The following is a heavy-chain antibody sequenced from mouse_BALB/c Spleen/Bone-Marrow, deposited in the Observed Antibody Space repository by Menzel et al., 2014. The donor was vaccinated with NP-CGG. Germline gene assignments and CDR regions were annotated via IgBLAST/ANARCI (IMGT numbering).Heavy chain of an antibody. D-gene: IGHD2-13*01. J-gene: IGHJ3*01. CDR1: GYTFSSYW. CDR3: ARSGLLSSPY. V-gene: IGHV1-9*01. Sequence: VQLQQSGAELMKPGASVKISCKATGYTFSSYWIEWVKQRPGHGLEWIGEILPGSGSTNYNDKFKGKATFTADTSSNTAYMQLSSLTSEDSAVYYCARSGLLSSPYWGQGTLVTVSA. CDR2: ILPGSGST.